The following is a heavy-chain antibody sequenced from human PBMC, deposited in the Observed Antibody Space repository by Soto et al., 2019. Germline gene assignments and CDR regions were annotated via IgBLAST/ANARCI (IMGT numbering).Heavy chain of an antibody. CDR3: AKEFWSGPFDY. D-gene: IGHD3-3*01. Sequence: QVQLVESGGGVVQPGRSLRLSCAASGFTFSSYGMHWVRQAPGKGLEWVAVIWNDGSNKYYADSVKGRFTISRDNSKNTLYLQMTSLRTEATAVYYCAKEFWSGPFDYWGQGTLVTVSS. V-gene: IGHV3-33*06. CDR1: GFTFSSYG. J-gene: IGHJ4*02. CDR2: IWNDGSNK.